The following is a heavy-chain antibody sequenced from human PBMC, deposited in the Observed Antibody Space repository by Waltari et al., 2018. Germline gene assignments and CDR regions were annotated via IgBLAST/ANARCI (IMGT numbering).Heavy chain of an antibody. CDR3: ARDGITIFGSWFDP. Sequence: QVQLQESGPGLVKPSQTLSLTCTVSGGSISSGSYYWSWIRQPAGKGLEWIGRIYTSGSTNYNPSLKSRVTISVDTSKNQFSLKLSSVTAADTAVYYCARDGITIFGSWFDPWGQGTLVTVSS. V-gene: IGHV4-61*02. CDR2: IYTSGST. D-gene: IGHD3-3*01. CDR1: GGSISSGSYY. J-gene: IGHJ5*02.